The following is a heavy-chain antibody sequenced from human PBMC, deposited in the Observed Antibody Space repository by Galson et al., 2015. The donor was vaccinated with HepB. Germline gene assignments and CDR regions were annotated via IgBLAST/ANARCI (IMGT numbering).Heavy chain of an antibody. CDR1: GFSFNYFP. CDR2: ISYTGSYT. J-gene: IGHJ6*02. D-gene: IGHD3-10*01. CDR3: AQDLTYYYGSGSYFVGMDV. Sequence: SLRLSCAASGFSFNYFPMHWVRQAPGKGLEWVAVISYTGSYTAYADFGRGRFTISRDNARYSLYLQMNSLRTEDTALYYCAQDLTYYYGSGSYFVGMDVWGQGTTVTVSS. V-gene: IGHV3-30-3*02.